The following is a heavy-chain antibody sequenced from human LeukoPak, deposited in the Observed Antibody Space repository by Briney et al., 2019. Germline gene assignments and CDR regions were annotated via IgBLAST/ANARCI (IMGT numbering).Heavy chain of an antibody. D-gene: IGHD5-12*01. CDR2: ISAYNGDT. Sequence: ASVKVSSKASGYTFANYGLSWVRQAPGQGLEWMGWISAYNGDTNYAQNLQDRVSMTTDTSTSTAYMELRSLTSDDTAVYYCARDPRGYAFYFDYWGQGTLVTVSS. CDR3: ARDPRGYAFYFDY. CDR1: GYTFANYG. V-gene: IGHV1-18*01. J-gene: IGHJ4*02.